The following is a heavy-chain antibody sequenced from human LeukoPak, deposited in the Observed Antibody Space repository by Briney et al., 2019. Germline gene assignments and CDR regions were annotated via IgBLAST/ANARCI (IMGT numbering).Heavy chain of an antibody. CDR1: GYTFTGYY. Sequence: ASVKGSCKASGYTFTGYYMHWVRQAPGQGVEWMGWINPNSGGTNYAQKFQGRVTMTRDTSISTAYMELSRLRSDDTAVYYCARWAMANYYYYMDVWGKGTTVTVSS. CDR2: INPNSGGT. CDR3: ARWAMANYYYYMDV. V-gene: IGHV1-2*02. J-gene: IGHJ6*03. D-gene: IGHD5-18*01.